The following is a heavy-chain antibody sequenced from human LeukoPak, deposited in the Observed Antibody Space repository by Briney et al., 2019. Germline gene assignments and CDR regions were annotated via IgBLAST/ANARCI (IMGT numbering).Heavy chain of an antibody. V-gene: IGHV3-7*01. CDR1: GLTFSAYW. D-gene: IGHD6-19*01. J-gene: IGHJ4*02. CDR3: VGGIGWLPDY. Sequence: GGSLRLSCAASGLTFSAYWGNWVRQAPGKGLEWVANIEQDGSEKNYVDSVKGRFAISRDNGANSLYLQMNNLRVEDTGVYYCVGGIGWLPDYWGQGTLVTVSS. CDR2: IEQDGSEK.